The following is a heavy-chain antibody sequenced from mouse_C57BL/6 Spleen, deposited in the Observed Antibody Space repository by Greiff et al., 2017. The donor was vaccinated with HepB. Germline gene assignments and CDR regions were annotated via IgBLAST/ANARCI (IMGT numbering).Heavy chain of an antibody. CDR3: TIGYYDYDWFAY. CDR1: GFNIKDDY. J-gene: IGHJ3*01. D-gene: IGHD2-4*01. V-gene: IGHV14-4*01. Sequence: EVQLQQSGAELVRPGASVKLSCTASGFNIKDDYMHWVKQRPEQGLEWIGWIDPENGDTEYASKFQGKATITADTSSNTASLQLSSLTSEDTAVYDCTIGYYDYDWFAYWGRGTLVTVSA. CDR2: IDPENGDT.